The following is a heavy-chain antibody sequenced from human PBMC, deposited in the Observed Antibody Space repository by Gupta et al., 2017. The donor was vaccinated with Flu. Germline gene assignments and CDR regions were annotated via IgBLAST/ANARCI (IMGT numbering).Heavy chain of an antibody. CDR1: GFTFGSYA. J-gene: IGHJ4*02. CDR3: AKWELLAGALDN. CDR2: ISGSSDST. V-gene: IGHV3-23*01. Sequence: EVQLLESGGSLVQPGGSLRLSCAASGFTFGSYAMNWVRQAPGKGLEWVSGISGSSDSTYYVDSVKGRFTISRDNSKNTLYLQMTSLRAEDSAVYYCAKWELLAGALDNWGQGTLVTVSA. D-gene: IGHD1-26*01.